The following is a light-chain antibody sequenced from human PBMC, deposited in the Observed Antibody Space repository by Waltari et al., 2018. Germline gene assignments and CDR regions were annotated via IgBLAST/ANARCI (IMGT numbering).Light chain of an antibody. J-gene: IGLJ1*01. CDR2: GKN. Sequence: SSDLTQDLAVSVALRQTVRITCQGDSLRYYHANWDRQKPGQAPLLVMYGKNNRPSGIPVRFSGSYSGDTASLTITGAQAEDEADYYCNSRDSNGNPFVFGPATKVTVL. V-gene: IGLV3-19*01. CDR3: NSRDSNGNPFV. CDR1: SLRYYH.